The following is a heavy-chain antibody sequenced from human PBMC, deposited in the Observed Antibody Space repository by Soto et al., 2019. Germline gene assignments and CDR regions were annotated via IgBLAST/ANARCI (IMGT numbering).Heavy chain of an antibody. D-gene: IGHD3-10*01. J-gene: IGHJ6*02. V-gene: IGHV4-59*01. CDR2: IYYSGST. Sequence: ETLSLTCTVSGGSISSYYWSWIRQPPGKGLEWIGYIYYSGSTNYNPSLKSRVTISVDTSKNQFSLKLRSVTAADTAVYYCARFEIMVRGPAPELDVWGQGTTVTVSS. CDR3: ARFEIMVRGPAPELDV. CDR1: GGSISSYY.